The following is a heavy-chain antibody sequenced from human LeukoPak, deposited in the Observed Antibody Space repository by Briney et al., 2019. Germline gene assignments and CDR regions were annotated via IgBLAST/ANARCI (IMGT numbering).Heavy chain of an antibody. D-gene: IGHD3-10*01. CDR3: AKDYGSGSPSRFDY. CDR1: GFTFSSYA. CDR2: ISASGSST. J-gene: IGHJ4*02. Sequence: GGSLRLSCAASGFTFSSYAMSWVRQAPGKGLEWVSAISASGSSTYYADAVKGRLTISRDNSKNTLYLQMNSLRAEDTAVYYCAKDYGSGSPSRFDYWGQGTLVSVSS. V-gene: IGHV3-23*01.